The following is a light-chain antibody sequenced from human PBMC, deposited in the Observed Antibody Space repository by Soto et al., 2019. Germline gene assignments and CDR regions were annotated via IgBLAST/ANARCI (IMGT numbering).Light chain of an antibody. CDR3: QQYYSTRLT. CDR1: QSVLYSSNNKNY. J-gene: IGKJ4*01. V-gene: IGKV4-1*01. CDR2: WAS. Sequence: DIVMTQSPDSLAVCLGERATINCKSSQSVLYSSNNKNYLAWYQQKPGQPPKLLIYWASTRESGVPDRFSGSGSGTDFTLTISSLQAEDVAVYYCQQYYSTRLTFGGGTKVEIK.